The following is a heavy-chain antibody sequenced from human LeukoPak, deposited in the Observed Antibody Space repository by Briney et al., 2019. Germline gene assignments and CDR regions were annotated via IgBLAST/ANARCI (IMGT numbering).Heavy chain of an antibody. CDR3: ARTSYSSMGAFDI. CDR2: IYYSGST. J-gene: IGHJ3*02. CDR1: GFTFSSYS. D-gene: IGHD6-13*01. Sequence: LRLSCAASGFTFSSYSMNWIRQHPGKGLEWIGYIYYSGSTYYNPSLKSRLTISVDTSQSQFSLRLSSVTAADTAVYYCARTSYSSMGAFDIWGQGTMVTVSS. V-gene: IGHV4-31*02.